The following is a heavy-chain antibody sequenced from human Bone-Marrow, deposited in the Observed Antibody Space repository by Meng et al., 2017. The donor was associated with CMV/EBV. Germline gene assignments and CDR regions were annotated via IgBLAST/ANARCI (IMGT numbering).Heavy chain of an antibody. CDR3: ARGIVVVNPYYFDY. Sequence: GESLKISCAASGFTFSSYSMNWVRQAPGKGLEWVSSISSSSSYIYYADSVKGRFTISRDNSKNTLYLQMNSLRAEGTAVYYCARGIVVVNPYYFDYWGQGTLVTVSS. CDR1: GFTFSSYS. D-gene: IGHD3-22*01. CDR2: ISSSSSYI. V-gene: IGHV3-21*01. J-gene: IGHJ4*02.